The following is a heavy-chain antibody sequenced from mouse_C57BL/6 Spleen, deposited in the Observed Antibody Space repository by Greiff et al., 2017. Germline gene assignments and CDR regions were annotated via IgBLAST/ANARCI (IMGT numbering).Heavy chain of an antibody. CDR1: GYTFTDYE. CDR2: IDPETGGT. Sequence: VQLKESGAELVRPGASVTLSCKASGYTFTDYEMHWVKQTPVHGLEWIGAIDPETGGTAYNQKFKGKAILTADKSSSTAYMELRSLTSEDSAVYYCTRRRYFDYWGQGTTLTVSS. CDR3: TRRRYFDY. V-gene: IGHV1-15*01. J-gene: IGHJ2*01.